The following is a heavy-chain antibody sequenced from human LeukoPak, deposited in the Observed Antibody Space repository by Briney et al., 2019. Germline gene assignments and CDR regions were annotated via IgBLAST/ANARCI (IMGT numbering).Heavy chain of an antibody. V-gene: IGHV3-23*01. CDR1: GFTFSSYA. CDR3: AKGQWVPRYYFDY. Sequence: GGSLRLSCAASGFTFSSYAMSWVRQAPGKGLEWVSAISGSGGSTYYADSVKGRFTISRDNSKDTLYLQMNSLRAEDTAVYYCAKGQWVPRYYFDYWGQGTLVTVSS. J-gene: IGHJ4*02. D-gene: IGHD1-26*01. CDR2: ISGSGGST.